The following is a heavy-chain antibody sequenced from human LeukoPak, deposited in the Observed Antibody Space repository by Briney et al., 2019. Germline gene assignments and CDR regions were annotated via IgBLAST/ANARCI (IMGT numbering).Heavy chain of an antibody. CDR1: GGSISSYY. Sequence: SETLFLTCTVSGGSISSYYWSWIRQPPGKGLEWIGYIYYSGSTNYNPSLKSRVTISVDTSKNQFSLKLSSVTAADTAVYYCARGFGTDIVVVPAANYYYYYGMDVWGQGTTVTVSS. D-gene: IGHD2-2*01. J-gene: IGHJ6*02. CDR3: ARGFGTDIVVVPAANYYYYYGMDV. V-gene: IGHV4-59*01. CDR2: IYYSGST.